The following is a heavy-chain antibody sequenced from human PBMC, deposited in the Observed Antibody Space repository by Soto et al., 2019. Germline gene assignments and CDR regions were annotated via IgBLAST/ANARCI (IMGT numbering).Heavy chain of an antibody. J-gene: IGHJ6*02. V-gene: IGHV4-59*01. D-gene: IGHD6-6*01. CDR2: IYYSGST. CDR1: GGSISSYY. Sequence: SETLSLTCTVSGGSISSYYWSWIRQPPGKGLEWIGYIYYSGSTNYNPSLKSRVTISVDTSKNQFSLKLSSVTAADTAVYYCARQTGWEQLVPPYYYYYGMDVWGQGTTVTVSS. CDR3: ARQTGWEQLVPPYYYYYGMDV.